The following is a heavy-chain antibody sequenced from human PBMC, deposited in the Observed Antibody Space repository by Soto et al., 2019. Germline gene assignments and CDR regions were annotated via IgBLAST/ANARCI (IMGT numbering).Heavy chain of an antibody. CDR1: GDSNIGYS. V-gene: IGHV4-59*03. J-gene: IGHJ4*02. D-gene: IGHD3-16*01. Sequence: PSETLSLTCSVSGDSNIGYSRSWIRQPPGKGLEWIAYILSTGGTYYNPSLKSRVTMSVDTSKNLFSLNLTSVTAADTAVYHCATFGTFTISGFFDSWGLGTLVTVSS. CDR3: ATFGTFTISGFFDS. CDR2: ILSTGGT.